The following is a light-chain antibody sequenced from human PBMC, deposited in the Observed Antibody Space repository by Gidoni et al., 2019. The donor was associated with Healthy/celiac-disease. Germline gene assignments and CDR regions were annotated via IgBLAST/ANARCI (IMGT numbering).Light chain of an antibody. CDR1: QSISSL. J-gene: IGKJ2*04. CDR3: QQYNSYPCS. Sequence: DIQMTQSPSTLSASVGDRVTLTCRASQSISSLLDWYQQKPGKAPKLLIYKASSLESGVPSRFSGSGSGTEFTLTISSLQPDDFATYYCQQYNSYPCSFGQGTKLEIK. V-gene: IGKV1-5*03. CDR2: KAS.